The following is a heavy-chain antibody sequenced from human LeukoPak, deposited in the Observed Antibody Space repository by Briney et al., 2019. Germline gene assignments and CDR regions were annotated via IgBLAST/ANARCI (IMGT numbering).Heavy chain of an antibody. CDR3: ARDHSHYYFDY. V-gene: IGHV3-21*01. D-gene: IGHD5-18*01. CDR2: ISSSSSYI. CDR1: GFTFSSYS. J-gene: IGHJ4*02. Sequence: GGSLRLSCAASGFTFSSYSMNWVRQAPGKGLEWVSSISSSSSYIYYADSVKGRFTISRDNSKNTLYLQMNSLRAEDTAVYYCARDHSHYYFDYWGQGTLVTVSS.